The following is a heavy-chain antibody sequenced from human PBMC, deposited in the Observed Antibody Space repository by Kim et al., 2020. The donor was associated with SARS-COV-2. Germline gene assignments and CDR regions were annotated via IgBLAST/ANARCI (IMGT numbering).Heavy chain of an antibody. V-gene: IGHV3-33*06. J-gene: IGHJ4*02. CDR1: GFTFSSYA. Sequence: GGSLRLSCAASGFTFSSYAMHWVRQAPGKGLEWVAVIWYDGSNKYYADSVKGRFTISRDNSKNTLYLQMNSLRAEDTAVYYCAKVGSAYYDFWSGYPLLDSCGQGTLVTVSS. CDR3: AKVGSAYYDFWSGYPLLDS. D-gene: IGHD3-3*01. CDR2: IWYDGSNK.